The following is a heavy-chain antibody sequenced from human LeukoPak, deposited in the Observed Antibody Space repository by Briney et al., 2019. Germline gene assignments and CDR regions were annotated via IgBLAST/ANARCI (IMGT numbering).Heavy chain of an antibody. CDR3: ARDPRYSSSWYVDY. Sequence: SVKVSCKASGGTFSSYAISWVRQAPGQGLEWMGRIIPIFGTANYAQKFQGRVTITTDESTSTAHMELSSLRSEDTAVYYCARDPRYSSSWYVDYWGQGTLVTVSS. D-gene: IGHD6-13*01. J-gene: IGHJ4*02. V-gene: IGHV1-69*05. CDR1: GGTFSSYA. CDR2: IIPIFGTA.